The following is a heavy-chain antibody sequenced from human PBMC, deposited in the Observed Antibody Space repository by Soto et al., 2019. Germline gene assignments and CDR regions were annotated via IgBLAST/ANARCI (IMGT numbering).Heavy chain of an antibody. CDR1: GGSISSYY. J-gene: IGHJ4*02. CDR3: ARSGESDYYDSSGYSVSFDY. Sequence: SETLSLTCTVSGGSISSYYWSWIRQPPGKGLEWIGYIYYSGSTNYNPSLKSRVTISVDTSKNQFSLKLSSVTAADTAVYYCARSGESDYYDSSGYSVSFDYWGQGTLVTVSS. D-gene: IGHD3-22*01. CDR2: IYYSGST. V-gene: IGHV4-59*01.